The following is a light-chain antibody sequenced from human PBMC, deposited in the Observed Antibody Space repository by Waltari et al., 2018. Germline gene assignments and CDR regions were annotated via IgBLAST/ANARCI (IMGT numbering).Light chain of an antibody. Sequence: IVLTQSPGTLSLSPGERATLSCWASQSVSRTLDWYQQKPGQAPKLLIFGASLRAPCIPDRCTGSGSGTDFSLTISSLEPEDLAIYLWQHYVRLAATFGQGTKVEIK. CDR1: QSVSRT. J-gene: IGKJ1*01. CDR2: GAS. V-gene: IGKV3-20*01. CDR3: QHYVRLAAT.